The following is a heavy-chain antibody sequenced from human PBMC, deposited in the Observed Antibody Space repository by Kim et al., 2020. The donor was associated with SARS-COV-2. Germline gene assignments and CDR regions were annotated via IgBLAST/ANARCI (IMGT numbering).Heavy chain of an antibody. J-gene: IGHJ3*02. D-gene: IGHD2-2*01. Sequence: GGSLRLSCAASGFTFSSYSMNWVRQAPGKGLEWVSYISSSSSTIYYADSVKGRFTISRDNAKNSLYLQMNSLRDEDTAVYYCARSLGYCSSTSCDGVGAFDSWGQGTMLTVSS. V-gene: IGHV3-48*02. CDR2: ISSSSSTI. CDR1: GFTFSSYS. CDR3: ARSLGYCSSTSCDGVGAFDS.